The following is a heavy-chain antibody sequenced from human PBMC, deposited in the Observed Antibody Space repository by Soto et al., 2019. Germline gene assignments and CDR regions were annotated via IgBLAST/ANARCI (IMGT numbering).Heavy chain of an antibody. CDR1: GYTFTGYY. CDR3: ARDKGNGYDLFYFDC. D-gene: IGHD5-12*01. J-gene: IGHJ4*02. V-gene: IGHV1-2*02. Sequence: ASVKVSCKASGYTFTGYYMHCVRQAPGEGLEWMGWINANSGGTNYAQKFQGRVTMTRDTSISTAYMELSRLTSDDTAVYYCARDKGNGYDLFYFDCWGQGTLVTVSS. CDR2: INANSGGT.